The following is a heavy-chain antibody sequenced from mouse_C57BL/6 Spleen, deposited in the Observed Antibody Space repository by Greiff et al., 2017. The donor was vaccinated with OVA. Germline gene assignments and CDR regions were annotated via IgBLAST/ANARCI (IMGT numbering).Heavy chain of an antibody. CDR1: GYTFTDYE. CDR2: IDPETGGT. D-gene: IGHD1-1*01. J-gene: IGHJ2*01. Sequence: VQLQQSGAELVRPGASVTLSCKASGYTFTDYEMHWVKQTPVHGLEWIGAIDPETGGTAYNQKFKGKAILTADKSSSTAYMELRSLTSEDSAVYYCTRDYGGYYFDYWAKAPLSQSPQ. CDR3: TRDYGGYYFDY. V-gene: IGHV1-15*01.